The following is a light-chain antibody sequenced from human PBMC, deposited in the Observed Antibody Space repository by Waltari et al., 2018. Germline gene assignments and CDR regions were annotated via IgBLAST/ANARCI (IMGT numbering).Light chain of an antibody. CDR2: DVT. J-gene: IGLJ3*02. V-gene: IGLV2-14*03. Sequence: WYQHQYGKAPKLMIYDVTERPSGVSNRFSGSKSGNTASLTISGLQADDEADYYCTSFSTISTSLFGGGTKVTVL. CDR3: TSFSTISTSL.